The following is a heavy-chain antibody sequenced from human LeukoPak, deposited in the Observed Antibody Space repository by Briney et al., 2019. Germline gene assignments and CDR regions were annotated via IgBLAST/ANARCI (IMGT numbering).Heavy chain of an antibody. J-gene: IGHJ4*02. V-gene: IGHV3-23*01. CDR1: GFTFSSYA. CDR3: AKGTAEYSSSSLDY. D-gene: IGHD6-6*01. Sequence: GGSLRLSCAASGFTFSSYAMTWVRQAPGKGLEWVSAMSNTGGSTYYADSVKGRFTISRDNSKNTLYLQMNSLRTEDTAVYYCAKGTAEYSSSSLDYWGQGSLVTVSS. CDR2: MSNTGGST.